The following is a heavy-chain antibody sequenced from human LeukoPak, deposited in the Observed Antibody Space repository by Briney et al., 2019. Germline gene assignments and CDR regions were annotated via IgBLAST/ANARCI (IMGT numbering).Heavy chain of an antibody. J-gene: IGHJ4*02. Sequence: SETLSLTCTVSGGSISSYYWSWIRQPPGKGLEWIGYIYYSGSTNYNPSLKSRVTISVDTSKNYFSLNLSFVTAADTAVYYCARRNYYFDYWGQGTLVTVSS. CDR1: GGSISSYY. CDR3: ARRNYYFDY. CDR2: IYYSGST. V-gene: IGHV4-59*08.